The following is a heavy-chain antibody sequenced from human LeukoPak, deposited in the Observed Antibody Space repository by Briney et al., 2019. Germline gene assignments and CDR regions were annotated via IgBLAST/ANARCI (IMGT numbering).Heavy chain of an antibody. CDR2: IIPIFGTA. Sequence: SVKVSCKASGGTFSSYAISWVRQAPGQGLEWMGGIIPIFGTANYAQKFQGRVTITTDESTSTAYMELSSLRAEDTAVYYCARCSDVWGSYRYFDYWGQGTLVTVSS. D-gene: IGHD3-16*02. CDR1: GGTFSSYA. V-gene: IGHV1-69*05. J-gene: IGHJ4*02. CDR3: ARCSDVWGSYRYFDY.